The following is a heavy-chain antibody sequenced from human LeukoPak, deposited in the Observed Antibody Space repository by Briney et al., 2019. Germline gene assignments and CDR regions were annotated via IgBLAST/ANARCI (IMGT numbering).Heavy chain of an antibody. CDR2: IYASGHT. CDR1: GGSIISGYYY. Sequence: PSGTLSLPCTVAGGSIISGYYYWSWIRQPAGQGLEGLGLIYASGHTDYNPSLTSRLTVSVDTSKNQVSLKLSSVTAAYTAVYYCARTASSDFDYWGQGTLVTVSS. V-gene: IGHV4-61*02. D-gene: IGHD1-26*01. J-gene: IGHJ4*02. CDR3: ARTASSDFDY.